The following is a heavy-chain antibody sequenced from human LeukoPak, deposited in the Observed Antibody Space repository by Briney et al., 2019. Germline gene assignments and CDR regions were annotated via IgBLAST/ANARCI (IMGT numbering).Heavy chain of an antibody. CDR1: GYSFTDIF. Sequence: ASVKVSCKVSGYSFTDIFIHWVRQAPGQGLEWMGWIDPNSGGTNYAQKFQGRVTMTRDTSISTTYMELSRLRFDDTAVYYCARGPSHGGHDYWGQGTLATVSS. V-gene: IGHV1-2*02. CDR3: ARGPSHGGHDY. D-gene: IGHD3-10*01. CDR2: IDPNSGGT. J-gene: IGHJ4*02.